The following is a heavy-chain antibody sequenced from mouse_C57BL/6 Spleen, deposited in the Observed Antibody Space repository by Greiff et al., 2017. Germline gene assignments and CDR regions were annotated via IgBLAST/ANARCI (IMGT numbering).Heavy chain of an antibody. CDR3: ARRTTVYAMDY. CDR2: IDPSDSYT. J-gene: IGHJ4*01. CDR1: GYTFTSYW. D-gene: IGHD1-1*01. Sequence: QVQLQQPGAELVMPGASVKLSCKASGYTFTSYWMHWVKQRPGQGLEWIGEIDPSDSYTNYNQKFKGKSTLTVDKSSSTAFMQLSSLTSEDSAVYYCARRTTVYAMDYWGQGTAVTGSS. V-gene: IGHV1-69*01.